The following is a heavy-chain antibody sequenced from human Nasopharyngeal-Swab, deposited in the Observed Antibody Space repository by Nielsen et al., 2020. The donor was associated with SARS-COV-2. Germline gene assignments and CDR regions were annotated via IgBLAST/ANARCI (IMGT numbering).Heavy chain of an antibody. V-gene: IGHV4-59*01. CDR3: ARDQRGSGWYSRSQGLDY. D-gene: IGHD6-19*01. CDR2: IYDSGST. J-gene: IGHJ4*02. Sequence: WIRQPPGKGLEWIGYIYDSGSTNYNPSLKSRVTISVDTSKNQFSLKLSSVTAADTAVYYCARDQRGSGWYSRSQGLDYWGQGTLVTVSS.